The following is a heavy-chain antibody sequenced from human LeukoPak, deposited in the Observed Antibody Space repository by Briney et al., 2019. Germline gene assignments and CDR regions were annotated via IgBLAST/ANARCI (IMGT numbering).Heavy chain of an antibody. CDR3: AKEGNTAMAT. CDR1: GFTFSSYG. CDR2: ISCDGSNK. J-gene: IGHJ4*02. D-gene: IGHD5-18*01. V-gene: IGHV3-30*18. Sequence: GGSLRLSCAASGFTFSSYGMHWVRQAPGKGLEWVAVISCDGSNKYYADSVKGRFTISRDNSKNTLYLQMNSLRAEDTAVYYCAKEGNTAMATWGQGTLVTVSS.